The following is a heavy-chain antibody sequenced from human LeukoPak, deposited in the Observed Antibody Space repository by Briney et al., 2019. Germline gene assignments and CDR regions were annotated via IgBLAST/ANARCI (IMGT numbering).Heavy chain of an antibody. CDR2: IYSGGST. Sequence: GGSLRLSCAASGFTVSSNYMSRVRQAPGKGLEWVSVIYSGGSTYYADSVKGRFTISRDNSKDTLYLQMNSLRAEDTAVYYCAKVGETGYYDSSGYYYWGQGTLVTVSS. CDR1: GFTVSSNY. D-gene: IGHD3-22*01. J-gene: IGHJ4*02. CDR3: AKVGETGYYDSSGYYY. V-gene: IGHV3-66*01.